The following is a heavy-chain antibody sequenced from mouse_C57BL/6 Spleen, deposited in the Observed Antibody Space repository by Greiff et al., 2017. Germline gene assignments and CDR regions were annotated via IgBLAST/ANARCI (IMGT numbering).Heavy chain of an antibody. CDR2: IYPGGGYT. CDR3: ASIYDGDCRV. CDR1: GYTFTNYW. V-gene: IGHV1-63*01. D-gene: IGHD2-3*01. J-gene: IGHJ1*03. Sequence: VQLQQSGAELVRPGTSVKMSCKASGYTFTNYWIGWAKQRPGHGLEWIGDIYPGGGYTNYNEKFKGKATLTADKSSSTAYMQFSSLTSEDSAIYYCASIYDGDCRVWGTGTTVTVSS.